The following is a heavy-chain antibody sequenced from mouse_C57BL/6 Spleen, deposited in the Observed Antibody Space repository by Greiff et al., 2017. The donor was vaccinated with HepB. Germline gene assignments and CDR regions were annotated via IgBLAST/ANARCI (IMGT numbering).Heavy chain of an antibody. V-gene: IGHV1-85*01. CDR2: IYPRDGST. J-gene: IGHJ3*01. CDR1: GYTFTSYD. D-gene: IGHD1-1*01. Sequence: QVQLKQSGPELVKPGASVKLSCKASGYTFTSYDINWVKQRPGQGLEWIGWIYPRDGSTKYNEKFKGKATLTVDTSSSTAYMELHSLTSEDSAVYFCARSGYYGSSSAWFVYWGQGTLVTVSA. CDR3: ARSGYYGSSSAWFVY.